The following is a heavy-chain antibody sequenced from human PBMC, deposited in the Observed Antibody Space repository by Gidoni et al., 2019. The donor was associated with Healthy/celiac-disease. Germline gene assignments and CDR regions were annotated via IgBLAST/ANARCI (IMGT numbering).Heavy chain of an antibody. Sequence: GMVKPSETLSLTCTISGGSISSYYWRWIRQPPGKGLEWIGYIYYSGSTNYNPSLKSRVTISVDTSKNQFSLKLSSVTAADTAVYYCARSPPQYYYDSSGYFPDAFDIWGQGTMVTVSS. V-gene: IGHV4-59*01. D-gene: IGHD3-22*01. J-gene: IGHJ3*02. CDR3: ARSPPQYYYDSSGYFPDAFDI. CDR2: IYYSGST. CDR1: GGSISSYY.